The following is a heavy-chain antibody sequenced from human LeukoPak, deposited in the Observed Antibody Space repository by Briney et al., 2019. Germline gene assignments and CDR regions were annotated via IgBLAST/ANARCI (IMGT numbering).Heavy chain of an antibody. J-gene: IGHJ5*02. CDR1: GGSFSGYY. V-gene: IGHV4-34*01. CDR3: ARGGSGSYLSLTFGSFWFDP. CDR2: INHSGST. D-gene: IGHD3-10*01. Sequence: SETLSLTCAVYGGSFSGYYWSWIRQPPGKGLEWIGEINHSGSTYYNPSLKSRVTISVDTSKNQFSLKLSSVTAADTAVYYCARGGSGSYLSLTFGSFWFDPWGQGTLVTVSS.